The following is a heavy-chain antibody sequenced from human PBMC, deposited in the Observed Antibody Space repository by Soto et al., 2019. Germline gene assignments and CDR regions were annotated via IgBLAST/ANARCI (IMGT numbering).Heavy chain of an antibody. V-gene: IGHV3-11*01. CDR2: ISSSVSYT. D-gene: IGHD3-3*01. J-gene: IGHJ4*02. CDR3: ARPSQGSGWIEY. CDR1: GFTFSDYY. Sequence: WGSLRLSCAASGFTFSDYYMSWMRQSPGKGLEWGSYISSSVSYTFCSDTVKGRFTISRDNAMNSLYLQMNGLRAEDAALYYCARPSQGSGWIEYWGQGTQVTVSS.